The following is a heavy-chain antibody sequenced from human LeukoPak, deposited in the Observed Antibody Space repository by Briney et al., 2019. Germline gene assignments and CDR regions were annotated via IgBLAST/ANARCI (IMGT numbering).Heavy chain of an antibody. CDR3: AREVVRGVEIDY. D-gene: IGHD3-10*01. V-gene: IGHV4-61*01. CDR2: IYYSGST. J-gene: IGHJ4*02. Sequence: SETLSLTCTVSGGAVSSRSYYWSWTRQPPGKGLEWIGYIYYSGSTNYNPSLKSRVTISVDTSKSQFSLKLSSATAADTAVYFCAREVVRGVEIDYWGQGTLVTVSS. CDR1: GGAVSSRSYY.